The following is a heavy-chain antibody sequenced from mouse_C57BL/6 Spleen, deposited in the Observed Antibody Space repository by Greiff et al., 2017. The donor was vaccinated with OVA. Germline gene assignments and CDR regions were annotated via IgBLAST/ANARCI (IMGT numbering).Heavy chain of an antibody. CDR3: ARSYYGSSLYAMDY. D-gene: IGHD1-1*01. CDR1: GFTFSSYG. J-gene: IGHJ4*01. V-gene: IGHV5-6*01. Sequence: EVQGVESGGDLVKPGGSLKLSCAASGFTFSSYGMSWVRQTPDKRLEWVATISSGGSYTYYPDSVKGRFTISRDNAKNTLYLQMSSLKSEDTAMYYCARSYYGSSLYAMDYWGQGTSVTVSS. CDR2: ISSGGSYT.